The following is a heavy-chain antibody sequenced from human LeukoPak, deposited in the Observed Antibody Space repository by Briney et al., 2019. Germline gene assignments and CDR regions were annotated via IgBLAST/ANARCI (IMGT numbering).Heavy chain of an antibody. CDR1: GGSISSYY. V-gene: IGHV4-59*08. J-gene: IGHJ4*02. Sequence: PSETLSLTCTVSGGSISSYYWSWIRQPPGKGLEWIGYIYYSRSTNYNPSLKSRVTISVDTSKNQFSLKLSSVTAADTAVYYCARSQAAAGITPYWGQGTLVTVSS. D-gene: IGHD6-13*01. CDR3: ARSQAAAGITPY. CDR2: IYYSRST.